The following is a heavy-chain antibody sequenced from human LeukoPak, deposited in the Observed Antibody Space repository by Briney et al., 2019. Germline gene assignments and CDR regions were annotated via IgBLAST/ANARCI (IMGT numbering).Heavy chain of an antibody. D-gene: IGHD6-13*01. CDR3: ARDSSSGFDY. Sequence: GGSLTLSCTPSRLTYCSYDMHGARQARGKGLEWVSAIGTAGDTYYPGSVKGRFTISRENAKTSLYLQMNSLRAGDTAVYYCARDSSSGFDYWGQGTLVTVSS. J-gene: IGHJ4*02. V-gene: IGHV3-13*01. CDR1: RLTYCSYD. CDR2: IGTAGDT.